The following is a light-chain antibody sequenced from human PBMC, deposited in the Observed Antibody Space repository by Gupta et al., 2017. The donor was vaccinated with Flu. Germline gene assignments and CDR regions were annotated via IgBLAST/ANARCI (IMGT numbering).Light chain of an antibody. CDR1: QSVRSY. CDR3: QLRSNWPPIT. Sequence: ATFLLSPGESATPSCRARQSVRSYLGWYEQKPRQAPRLLIYDASNSDTGISARFSGSGYGKYVALTISSREQEDFAGYYCQLRSNWPPITFGGGTKVEIK. CDR2: DAS. V-gene: IGKV3-11*01. J-gene: IGKJ4*01.